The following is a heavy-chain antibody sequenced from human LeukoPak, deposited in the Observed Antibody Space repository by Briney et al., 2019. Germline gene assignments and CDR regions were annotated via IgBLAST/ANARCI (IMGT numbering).Heavy chain of an antibody. CDR1: GYSISSGYY. J-gene: IGHJ3*02. D-gene: IGHD1-26*01. Sequence: SETLSLTCTVSGYSISSGYYWGWIRQPPGKGLEWIGSIYHSGSTYYNPSLKSRVTISVDTSKNQFSLKLSSVTAADTAVYYCARALRRWELRNAFDIWGQGTMVTVSS. CDR3: ARALRRWELRNAFDI. V-gene: IGHV4-38-2*02. CDR2: IYHSGST.